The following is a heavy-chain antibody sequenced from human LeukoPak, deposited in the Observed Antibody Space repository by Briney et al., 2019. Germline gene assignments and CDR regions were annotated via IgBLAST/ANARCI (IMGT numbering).Heavy chain of an antibody. Sequence: PSETLSLTCAVYGGSFSGYYWSWIRQPPGKGLEWIGEINHSGSTNYNPSLKSRVTISVDTSKNQFSLKLSSVTAADTAVYYCARVLLGYCSGGSCYSVLPGGHAFDIWGQGTMVTVSS. CDR1: GGSFSGYY. V-gene: IGHV4-34*01. CDR2: INHSGST. J-gene: IGHJ3*02. CDR3: ARVLLGYCSGGSCYSVLPGGHAFDI. D-gene: IGHD2-15*01.